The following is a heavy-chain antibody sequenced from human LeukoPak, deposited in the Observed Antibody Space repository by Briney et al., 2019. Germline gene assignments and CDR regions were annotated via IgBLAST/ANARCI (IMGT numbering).Heavy chain of an antibody. Sequence: GGSLRLSCAASGFTFSDYYMSWIRQAPGKGLEWVSYISSSGSTIYYADSVKGRFTISRDNAKNSLYLQMNSLRAEDTAVYYCATDPFLVGIAAAGTPNYFDYWGQGTLVTVSS. V-gene: IGHV3-11*01. J-gene: IGHJ4*02. CDR2: ISSSGSTI. D-gene: IGHD6-13*01. CDR3: ATDPFLVGIAAAGTPNYFDY. CDR1: GFTFSDYY.